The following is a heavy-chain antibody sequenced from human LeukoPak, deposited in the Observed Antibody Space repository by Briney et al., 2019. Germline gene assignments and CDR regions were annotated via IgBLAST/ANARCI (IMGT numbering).Heavy chain of an antibody. CDR3: ARHRGYSYGYLDY. J-gene: IGHJ4*02. D-gene: IGHD5-18*01. V-gene: IGHV4-39*01. CDR2: IYRSGSA. Sequence: PSETLSLTCTVSGGSISITGYYWGWIRQPPGKGLEWIGSIYRSGSAYYKPSLTSRVPMSVDTSKNQFSLKLSSVTASDTAVYYCARHRGYSYGYLDYWGQGTLVSVSS. CDR1: GGSISITGYY.